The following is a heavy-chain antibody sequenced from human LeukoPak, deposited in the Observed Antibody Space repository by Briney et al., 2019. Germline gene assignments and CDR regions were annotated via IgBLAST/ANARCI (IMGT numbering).Heavy chain of an antibody. V-gene: IGHV1-8*01. CDR1: GYTFTSYD. J-gene: IGHJ3*02. Sequence: ASVKVSCKPSGYTFTSYDINWVRHATGQGLEWMGWMNPNSGNTGYAQKFQGRITMTRNTSISTAYMELSSLRSEDTAVYYCARGLTMVRGVIFPNPRTHAFDIWGQGTMVTVSS. D-gene: IGHD3-10*01. CDR2: MNPNSGNT. CDR3: ARGLTMVRGVIFPNPRTHAFDI.